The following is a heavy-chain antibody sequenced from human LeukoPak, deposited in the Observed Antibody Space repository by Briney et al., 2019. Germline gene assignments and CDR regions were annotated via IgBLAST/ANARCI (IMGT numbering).Heavy chain of an antibody. CDR2: IYYTGST. V-gene: IGHV4-59*08. CDR1: GGSMNNDY. CDR3: ARQILNNYYDKAFDT. Sequence: SETLSLTCTVSGGSMNNDYFTWIRQPAGKGLEWIGYIYYTGSTNHNPSLKSRVTISVDMSKNQFSLKLSSVTAADTAVYYCARQILNNYYDKAFDTWGQGTMVTVSS. D-gene: IGHD3-22*01. J-gene: IGHJ3*02.